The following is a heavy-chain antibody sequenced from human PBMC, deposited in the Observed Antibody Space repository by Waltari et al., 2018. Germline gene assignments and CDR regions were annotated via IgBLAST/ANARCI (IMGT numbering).Heavy chain of an antibody. J-gene: IGHJ4*02. CDR2: IYHSGST. CDR3: ARDHDQRGGLDY. D-gene: IGHD2-2*01. CDR1: GYSISSGYY. Sequence: QVQLQESGPGLVKPSETLSLTCAVSGYSISSGYYWGWIRQPPGKGLEWIGSIYHSGSTYYNPSLKSRVTISVDTSKNQFSLKLSSVTAADTAVYYCARDHDQRGGLDYWGQGTLVTVSS. V-gene: IGHV4-38-2*02.